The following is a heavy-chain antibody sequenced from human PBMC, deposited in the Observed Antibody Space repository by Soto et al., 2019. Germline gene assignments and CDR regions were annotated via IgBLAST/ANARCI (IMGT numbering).Heavy chain of an antibody. Sequence: ASVKVSCKASGYSFTKYYLHWVRQAPGQGLEWMAIINPSSGDTTYAQKFQGRVTVTSYTSTSTVYMELRSLTSEDTAIYYCARVALSGGGWLDPWGQGTLVTVSS. CDR2: INPSSGDT. D-gene: IGHD1-26*01. CDR3: ARVALSGGGWLDP. CDR1: GYSFTKYY. J-gene: IGHJ5*02. V-gene: IGHV1-46*01.